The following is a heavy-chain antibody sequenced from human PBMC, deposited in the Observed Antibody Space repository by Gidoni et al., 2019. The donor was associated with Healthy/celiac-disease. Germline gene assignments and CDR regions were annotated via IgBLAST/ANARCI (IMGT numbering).Heavy chain of an antibody. CDR2: IYYSGST. CDR3: ASLAYYYDSSGYLDY. D-gene: IGHD3-22*01. J-gene: IGHJ4*02. V-gene: IGHV4-39*07. CDR1: GGSISSSSYY. Sequence: QLQLQESGPGLVKPSETLSLTCTVSGGSISSSSYYWGWIRQPPGKGLEWIGSIYYSGSTYYNPSLKSRVTISVDTSKNQFSLKLSSVTAADTAVYYCASLAYYYDSSGYLDYWGQGTLVTVSS.